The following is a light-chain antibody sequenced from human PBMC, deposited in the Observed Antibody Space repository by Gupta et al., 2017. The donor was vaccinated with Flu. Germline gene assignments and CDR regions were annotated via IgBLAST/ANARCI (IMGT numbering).Light chain of an antibody. CDR1: QTVSHW. V-gene: IGKV1-5*03. Sequence: PSTLSASVGDSVTSTCRASQTVSHWLAWYQQKPGKGPNLLIYRASTLQSGVPSRFSGSGSGTEFTLTISSLQPDDVATYYCQEYSSYPRRFGQGTKV. J-gene: IGKJ1*01. CDR2: RAS. CDR3: QEYSSYPRR.